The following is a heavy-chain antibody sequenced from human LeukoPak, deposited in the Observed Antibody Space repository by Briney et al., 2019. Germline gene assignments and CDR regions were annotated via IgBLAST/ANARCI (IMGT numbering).Heavy chain of an antibody. CDR3: AKDYYYGSGSYYDY. Sequence: GGSLRLSCAASGFTFSSYGMHWVRQAPGKGLEGVAFIRYDGRNKYYADSVKGRFTISRDNSKSTLYLQMNSLRAEDTAVYYCAKDYYYGSGSYYDYWGQGTLVTVSS. V-gene: IGHV3-30*02. D-gene: IGHD3-10*01. CDR2: IRYDGRNK. CDR1: GFTFSSYG. J-gene: IGHJ4*02.